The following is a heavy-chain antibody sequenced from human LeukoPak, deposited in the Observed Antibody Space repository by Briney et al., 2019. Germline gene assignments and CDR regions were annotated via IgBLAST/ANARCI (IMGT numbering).Heavy chain of an antibody. J-gene: IGHJ6*03. CDR3: ARRGVTPNYYMDV. V-gene: IGHV4-38-2*02. Sequence: SETLSLTCTVSGYSISSGYYWGWIRQPPGKGLEWIGSIYHSGSTYYNPSLKSRVTMSVDTSKNQFSLKLSSVTAADTAVYYCARRGVTPNYYMDVWGRGTTVTVSS. D-gene: IGHD2-21*02. CDR2: IYHSGST. CDR1: GYSISSGYY.